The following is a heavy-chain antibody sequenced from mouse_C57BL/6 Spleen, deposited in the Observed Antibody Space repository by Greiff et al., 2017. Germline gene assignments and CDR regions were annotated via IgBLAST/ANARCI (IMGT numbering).Heavy chain of an antibody. CDR1: GFTFSSYT. CDR3: ARHGEAHWYFDV. J-gene: IGHJ1*03. CDR2: ISGGGGNT. Sequence: TLVESGGGLVKPGGSLKLSCAASGFTFSSYTMSWVRQTPEKRLEWVATISGGGGNTYYPDSVKGRFTISRDNAKNTLYLQMSSLRSEDTALYYCARHGEAHWYFDVWGTGTTVTVSS. V-gene: IGHV5-9*01.